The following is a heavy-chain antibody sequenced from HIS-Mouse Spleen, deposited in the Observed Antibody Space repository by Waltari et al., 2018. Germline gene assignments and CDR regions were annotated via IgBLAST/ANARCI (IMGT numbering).Heavy chain of an antibody. CDR1: GGSISISSYY. CDR2: IYYSGST. J-gene: IGHJ2*01. D-gene: IGHD6-13*01. Sequence: QLQLQESGPGLVKPSETLSLPCPVSGGSISISSYYLGWIRQPPGKGLEWIGSIYYSGSTYYNPSLKSRVTISVDPSKNQFSLKLSSVTAADTAVYYCAREIPYSSSWYDWYFDLWGRGTLVTVSS. CDR3: AREIPYSSSWYDWYFDL. V-gene: IGHV4-39*07.